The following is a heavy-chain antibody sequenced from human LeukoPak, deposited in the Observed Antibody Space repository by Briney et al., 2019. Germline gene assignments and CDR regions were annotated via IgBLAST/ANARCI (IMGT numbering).Heavy chain of an antibody. Sequence: SVKVSCKASGGTFSSYAISWVRQAPGQGLEWMGGIIPIFGTANYAQKFQGRVTITADESTSTAYMELSSLRSEVTAVYYCARAPKYYDILTGYYNVPGFDYWGQGTLVTVSS. CDR1: GGTFSSYA. CDR3: ARAPKYYDILTGYYNVPGFDY. D-gene: IGHD3-9*01. J-gene: IGHJ4*02. V-gene: IGHV1-69*13. CDR2: IIPIFGTA.